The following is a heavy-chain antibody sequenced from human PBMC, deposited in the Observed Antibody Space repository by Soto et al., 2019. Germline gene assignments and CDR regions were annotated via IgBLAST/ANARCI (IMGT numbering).Heavy chain of an antibody. J-gene: IGHJ4*02. CDR1: GFTFSSYG. Sequence: QVQLVESGGGVVQPGRSLRLSCAASGFTFSSYGMHWVRQAPGKGLEWVAVISYDGSNKYYADSVKGRFTISRDNSKNTLYVQMNSLRADDTAVYYCAKDSSATDPSYWGQGTLVTVSS. V-gene: IGHV3-30*18. CDR2: ISYDGSNK. D-gene: IGHD2-15*01. CDR3: AKDSSATDPSY.